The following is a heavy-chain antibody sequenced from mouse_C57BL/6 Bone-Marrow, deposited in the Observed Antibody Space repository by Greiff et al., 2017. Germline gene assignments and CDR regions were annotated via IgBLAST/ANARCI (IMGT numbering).Heavy chain of an antibody. J-gene: IGHJ3*01. V-gene: IGHV5-4*01. Sequence: EVHLVESGGGLVKPGGSLKLSCAASGFTFSSYAMSWVRQTPEKRLEWVAPISDGGSYTYYPDNVKGRFPVSRDNAKNNLYLQMSHLKSEDTAMYYCAREDDYERTWFAYWGQGTLVTVSA. CDR1: GFTFSSYA. CDR2: ISDGGSYT. D-gene: IGHD2-4*01. CDR3: AREDDYERTWFAY.